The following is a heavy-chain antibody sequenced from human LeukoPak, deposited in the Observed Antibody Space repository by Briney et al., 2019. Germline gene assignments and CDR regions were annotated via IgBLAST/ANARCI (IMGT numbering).Heavy chain of an antibody. V-gene: IGHV1-2*02. J-gene: IGHJ4*02. D-gene: IGHD1/OR15-1a*01. CDR1: GYTLTDTY. CDR3: AREEQYNMYFDY. Sequence: ASVKVSFKASGYTLTDTYLHWVRQAAGQGLEWMGWINPNNGDTTYAQKFQGRVTMTRDTSISTAYMELSRLTSDDTAVYYCAREEQYNMYFDYWGQGTLVTVSS. CDR2: INPNNGDT.